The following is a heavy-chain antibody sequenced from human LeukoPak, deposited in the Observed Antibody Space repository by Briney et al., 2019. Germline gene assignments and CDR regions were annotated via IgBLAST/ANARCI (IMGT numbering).Heavy chain of an antibody. Sequence: SETLSLTCTVSGGSFSSSDYYWGWVRQPPGKGLEWIGSISYSGNTYYNPSLKSRVAISVDTSKKQFSLKLNSVTAADTAVYYCATFHSSWYGSFDYWGQGTLVTVSS. D-gene: IGHD6-13*01. V-gene: IGHV4-39*07. CDR2: ISYSGNT. CDR3: ATFHSSWYGSFDY. CDR1: GGSFSSSDYY. J-gene: IGHJ4*02.